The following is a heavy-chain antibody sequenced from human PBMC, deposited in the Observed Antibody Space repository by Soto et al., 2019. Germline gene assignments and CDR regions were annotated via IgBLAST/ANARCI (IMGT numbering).Heavy chain of an antibody. D-gene: IGHD3-3*01. CDR2: INPKSGGT. J-gene: IGHJ6*02. V-gene: IGHV1-2*04. Sequence: ASVKVSCKASGYTFTGHYMHWVRQAPGQGLEWLGWINPKSGGTDYAQKFQGWVTMTRDASITTVYMELSRLRSDDTAVYFCARDRTVIRFYSSIFDYYGLDVWGQGTKVTVSS. CDR3: ARDRTVIRFYSSIFDYYGLDV. CDR1: GYTFTGHY.